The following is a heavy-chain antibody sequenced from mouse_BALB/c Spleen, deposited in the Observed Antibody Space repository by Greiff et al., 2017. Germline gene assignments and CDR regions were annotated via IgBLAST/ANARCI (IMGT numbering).Heavy chain of an antibody. CDR3: ARGNYYFDY. J-gene: IGHJ2*01. Sequence: QVQLKESGPGLVAPSQSLSLTCTVSGFSLTGYGVNWVRQPPGKGLEWLGMIWGDGSTDYNSALKSRLSISKDNSKSQVFLKMNSLQTDDTARYYCARGNYYFDYWGQGTTLTVSS. D-gene: IGHD2-1*01. CDR2: IWGDGST. V-gene: IGHV2-6-7*01. CDR1: GFSLTGYG.